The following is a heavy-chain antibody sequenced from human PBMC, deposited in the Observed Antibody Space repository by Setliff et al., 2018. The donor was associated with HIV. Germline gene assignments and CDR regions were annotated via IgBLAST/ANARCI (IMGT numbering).Heavy chain of an antibody. J-gene: IGHJ4*02. D-gene: IGHD3-10*01. CDR1: GDTFTRFH. CDR3: ATEDKGYYASGPG. CDR2: INPSGDSA. V-gene: IGHV1-46*01. Sequence: ASVKVSCQSSGDTFTRFHIHWVRQAPGQGLEWMGIINPSGDSANYAPKFQGRATMTRDTSTSPVYMEVRSLRSEDTAVYYCATEDKGYYASGPGWGQGTLVTVSS.